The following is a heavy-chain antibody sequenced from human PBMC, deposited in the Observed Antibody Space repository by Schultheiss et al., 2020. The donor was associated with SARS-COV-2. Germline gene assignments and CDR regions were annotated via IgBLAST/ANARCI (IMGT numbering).Heavy chain of an antibody. D-gene: IGHD5-18*01. CDR1: GYSISSGYY. J-gene: IGHJ4*02. Sequence: LRLSCAVSGYSISSGYYWGWIRQPPGKGLEWIGYIYYSGSTNYNPSLKSRVTMSVDTSKNQFSLKLSSVTAADTAVYYCARDPPRGYSYAAGYWGQGTLVTVSS. CDR2: IYYSGST. CDR3: ARDPPRGYSYAAGY. V-gene: IGHV4-28*03.